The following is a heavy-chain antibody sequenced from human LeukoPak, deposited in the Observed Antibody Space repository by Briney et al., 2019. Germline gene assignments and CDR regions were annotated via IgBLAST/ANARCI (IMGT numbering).Heavy chain of an antibody. J-gene: IGHJ3*02. D-gene: IGHD6-19*01. CDR1: GFTSSGDW. CDR2: INSDGTT. CDR3: GRHRIAVAGRGAFDI. V-gene: IGHV3-74*01. Sequence: GGSLRLSCAASGFTSSGDWMHWVRQAPGRGLVWVSRINSDGTTTYADSVKGRFTVSRDNTKNTLYLQMNSLRAEDTAVYYCGRHRIAVAGRGAFDIWGQGTTVTVSS.